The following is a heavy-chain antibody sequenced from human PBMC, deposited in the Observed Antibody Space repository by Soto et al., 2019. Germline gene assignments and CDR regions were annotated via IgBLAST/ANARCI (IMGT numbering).Heavy chain of an antibody. CDR2: ISGSGGST. V-gene: IGHV3-23*01. Sequence: GGSLRLSCAASGFTFSSYSMNWVRQAPGKGLEWVSAISGSGGSTYYADSVKGRFTISRDNSKNMLFLEMNSLRVEDSAVYYCTREGQYYDSGTYYNGGMDVWGQGTTVTVSS. D-gene: IGHD3-10*01. J-gene: IGHJ6*02. CDR1: GFTFSSYS. CDR3: TREGQYYDSGTYYNGGMDV.